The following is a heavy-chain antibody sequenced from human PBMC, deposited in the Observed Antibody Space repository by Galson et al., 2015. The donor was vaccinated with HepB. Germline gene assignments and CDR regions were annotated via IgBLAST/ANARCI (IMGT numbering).Heavy chain of an antibody. D-gene: IGHD3-22*01. Sequence: SLRLSCAASGFTVSSNYMSWARQAPGKGLEWVSVIYGGGSKYYAESVKGRFSISRDNSKNTVSIQMSSLRAEDTAVDYCARGTPYNFDTIGYFPVYYLDYWGQGTLVIVSS. J-gene: IGHJ4*02. V-gene: IGHV3-66*02. CDR1: GFTVSSNY. CDR3: ARGTPYNFDTIGYFPVYYLDY. CDR2: IYGGGSK.